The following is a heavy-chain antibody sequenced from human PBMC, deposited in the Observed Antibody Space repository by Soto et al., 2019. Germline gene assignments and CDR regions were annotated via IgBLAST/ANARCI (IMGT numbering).Heavy chain of an antibody. V-gene: IGHV3-66*01. J-gene: IGHJ4*02. CDR2: IYSDGST. Sequence: GGSLRLSCAASGFIVSTNFVTWVRQAPGKGLEWVSVIYSDGSTFYADSVKGKFTISRDNSKNTVYLQMSSLRAEDTAVYYCAKRYCTGSTCYLDYWGQGT. D-gene: IGHD2-8*02. CDR3: AKRYCTGSTCYLDY. CDR1: GFIVSTNF.